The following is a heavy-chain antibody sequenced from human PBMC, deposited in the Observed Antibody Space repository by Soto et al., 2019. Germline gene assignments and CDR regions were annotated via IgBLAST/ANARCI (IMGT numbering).Heavy chain of an antibody. V-gene: IGHV4-34*01. CDR1: GGSFSGYY. CDR3: ARVRPRPTGHRNFDY. J-gene: IGHJ4*02. Sequence: QVQLQQWGAGLLKPSETLSLTCAVYGGSFSGYYWSWIRQPPGKGLEWIGEINHSGSTNYNPSLKSRVTISVDTSKNQFSLKLSSVTAADTAVYYCARVRPRPTGHRNFDYWGQGTLVTVSS. CDR2: INHSGST.